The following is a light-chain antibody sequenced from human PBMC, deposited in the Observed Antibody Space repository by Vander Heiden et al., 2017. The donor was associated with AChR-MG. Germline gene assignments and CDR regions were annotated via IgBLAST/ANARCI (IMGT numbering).Light chain of an antibody. CDR1: QGISSA. CDR3: QQFNSYPG. Sequence: AIQWTQSPSSLSASVGDRVTITCRASQGISSALAWYQQKPGKAPKLLIYDASSLESGVPSRFSGSGSGTDFTLTISSLQPEDFATYYCQQFNSYPGFGQGTRLEIK. V-gene: IGKV1-13*02. CDR2: DAS. J-gene: IGKJ5*01.